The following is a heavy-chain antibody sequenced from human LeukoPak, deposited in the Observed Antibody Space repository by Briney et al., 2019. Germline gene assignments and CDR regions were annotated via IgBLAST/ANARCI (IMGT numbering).Heavy chain of an antibody. Sequence: GGSLRLSCAACGFTFSSYGMQWVRQAPGKGLEGVAVIWYDGSNKYYADSVKGRFTISRDNSKNTLYLQMNRLRAEDTAVYYCAREGRYCSSTSCYQDVWGQGTTVTVSS. D-gene: IGHD2-2*01. CDR2: IWYDGSNK. J-gene: IGHJ6*02. CDR1: GFTFSSYG. CDR3: AREGRYCSSTSCYQDV. V-gene: IGHV3-33*01.